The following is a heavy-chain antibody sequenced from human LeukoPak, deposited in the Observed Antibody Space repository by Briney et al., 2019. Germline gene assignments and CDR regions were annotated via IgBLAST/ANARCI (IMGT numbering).Heavy chain of an antibody. J-gene: IGHJ4*02. CDR3: ARGSPLDYDFWSGYYWALFDY. CDR1: GYTFTSYG. V-gene: IGHV1-18*01. Sequence: ASVKVSCKASGYTFTSYGISWVRQAPGQGLEWMGWISAYNGNTDYAQKLQGRDTMTTDTSTSTAYMELRSLRSDDTAVYYCARGSPLDYDFWSGYYWALFDYWGQGTLVTVSS. D-gene: IGHD3-3*01. CDR2: ISAYNGNT.